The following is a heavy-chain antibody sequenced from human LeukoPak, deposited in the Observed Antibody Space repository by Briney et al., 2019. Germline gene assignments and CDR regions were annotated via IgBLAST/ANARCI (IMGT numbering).Heavy chain of an antibody. CDR1: GGSISSGGYH. V-gene: IGHV4-31*03. CDR2: IYYSGST. J-gene: IGHJ4*02. Sequence: SQTLSLTCTVSGGSISSGGYHWSWIRQHPGKGLEWIGYIYYSGSTYYNPSLKSRVTISVDTSKNQFSLKLSSVTAADTAVYYCARGSGYYSYYFDYWGQGTLVAVSS. D-gene: IGHD3-22*01. CDR3: ARGSGYYSYYFDY.